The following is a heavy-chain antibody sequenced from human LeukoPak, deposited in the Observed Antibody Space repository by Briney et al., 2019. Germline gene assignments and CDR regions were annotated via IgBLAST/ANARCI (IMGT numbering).Heavy chain of an antibody. CDR3: ARDEARYSSGYYPNWFDP. CDR1: GFTFTSYG. D-gene: IGHD3-22*01. CDR2: ISGYNGYT. V-gene: IGHV1-18*01. J-gene: IGHJ5*02. Sequence: GASVRVSCKASGFTFTSYGISWVRQAPGQGLEWMGWISGYNGYTHYAHTLQGRVTMTTDTSTSTAYMELRSLRSDDTAVYYCARDEARYSSGYYPNWFDPWGQRTLVTVSS.